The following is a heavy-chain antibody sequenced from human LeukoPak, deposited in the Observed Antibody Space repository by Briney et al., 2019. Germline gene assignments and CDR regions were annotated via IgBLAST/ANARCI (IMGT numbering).Heavy chain of an antibody. CDR3: ATSHWSVLAWFDP. V-gene: IGHV4-61*02. CDR1: GGSISSGSYY. CDR2: IYTSGST. Sequence: KTSQTLSLTCTVSGGSISSGSYYWSWIRQPAGKGLEWIGRIYTSGSTNYNPSLKSRVTISVDTSKNQFSLKLSSVTAADTAVYYCATSHWSVLAWFDPWGQGTLVTVSS. D-gene: IGHD1-26*01. J-gene: IGHJ5*02.